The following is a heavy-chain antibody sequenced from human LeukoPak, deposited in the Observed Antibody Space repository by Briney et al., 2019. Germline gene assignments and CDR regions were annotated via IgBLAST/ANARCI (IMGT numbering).Heavy chain of an antibody. CDR2: TNHSGST. J-gene: IGHJ5*02. D-gene: IGHD3-10*01. Sequence: SETLSLTCAVYGGSFSGYYWSWIRQPPGKGLEWIGETNHSGSTNYNPSLKSRVTISVDTSKNQFSLKLSSVTAADTAVYYCARGRYYGSGSYYRARWFDPWGQGTLVTVSS. CDR3: ARGRYYGSGSYYRARWFDP. V-gene: IGHV4-34*01. CDR1: GGSFSGYY.